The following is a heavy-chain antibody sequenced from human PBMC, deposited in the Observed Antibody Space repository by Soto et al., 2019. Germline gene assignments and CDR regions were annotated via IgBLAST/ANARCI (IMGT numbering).Heavy chain of an antibody. CDR3: ARGFPVPAANTPIHYYYYGMDV. J-gene: IGHJ6*02. CDR2: IIPIFGTA. D-gene: IGHD2-2*01. CDR1: GGTFSSYA. Sequence: GASVKVSCKASGGTFSSYAISWVRQAPGQGLEWMGGIIPIFGTANYAQKFQGRVTITADESTSTAYMELSSLRSEDTAVFYCARGFPVPAANTPIHYYYYGMDVWGQGTTVTVSS. V-gene: IGHV1-69*13.